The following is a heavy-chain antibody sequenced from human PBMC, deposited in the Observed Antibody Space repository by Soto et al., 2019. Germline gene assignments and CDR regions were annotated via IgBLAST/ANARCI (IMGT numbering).Heavy chain of an antibody. D-gene: IGHD3-10*01. CDR2: ICPGDSET. J-gene: IGHJ5*02. CDR3: ARGVWFGDLPTWFDP. CDR1: GYSFTSYW. Sequence: RGESLKISCKGSGYSFTSYWIGWMRQMPGKGLEWMGIICPGDSETRYSPSFQGQVTISVDKSISTAYLQWSSLKASDTAMYYCARGVWFGDLPTWFDPWGQGTLVTVSS. V-gene: IGHV5-51*01.